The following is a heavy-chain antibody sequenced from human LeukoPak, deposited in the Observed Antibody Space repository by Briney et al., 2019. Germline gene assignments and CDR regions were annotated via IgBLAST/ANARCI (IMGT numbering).Heavy chain of an antibody. J-gene: IGHJ4*02. CDR1: GGTFNSYG. V-gene: IGHV1-69*05. CDR2: IIPIFGTA. CDR3: ARCSTSCYTGGLFDY. Sequence: GSSVKVSCKASGGTFNSYGISWVRQAPGQGLEWMGGIIPIFGTANYAQKFQGRVTFTTDESTSTAYMELSSLRFEDTAVYYCARCSTSCYTGGLFDYWGQGTLVTVSS. D-gene: IGHD2-2*02.